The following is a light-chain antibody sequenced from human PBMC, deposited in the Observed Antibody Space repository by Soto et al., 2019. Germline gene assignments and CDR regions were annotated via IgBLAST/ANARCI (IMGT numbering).Light chain of an antibody. CDR1: QSVSSY. V-gene: IGKV3-11*01. J-gene: IGKJ3*01. CDR2: DAS. CDR3: QQWSNRGFT. Sequence: EIVLTQSPATLSLSPGERATLSCRASQSVSSYLAWYQQKPGQAPTLLIYDASNRATGIPARFSGSGPGTDFTLTISSLEHEDCAVYYCQQWSNRGFTFVPGTKVDIK.